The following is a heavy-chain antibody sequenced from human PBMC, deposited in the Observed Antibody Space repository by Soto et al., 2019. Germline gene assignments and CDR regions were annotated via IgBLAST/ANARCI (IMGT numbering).Heavy chain of an antibody. J-gene: IGHJ4*02. CDR3: ARAAMGGSSWPFDY. Sequence: QVPLQESGPGLVKPSGTLSLTCAVSGGSISSSNWWSWVRQPPGKGLEWIGEIYHSGSTNYNPSHKSRVPSSEDKPTTQISLKLSSGTAADTAVYYCARAAMGGSSWPFDYWGQGTLVTVSS. V-gene: IGHV4-4*02. CDR2: IYHSGST. CDR1: GGSISSSNW. D-gene: IGHD6-13*01.